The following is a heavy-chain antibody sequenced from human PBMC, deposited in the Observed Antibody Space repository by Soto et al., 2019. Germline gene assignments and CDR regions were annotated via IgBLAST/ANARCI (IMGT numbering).Heavy chain of an antibody. J-gene: IGHJ6*02. V-gene: IGHV3-7*01. D-gene: IGHD3-22*01. CDR2: IKHDGNEK. CDR1: GFMFGTYW. Sequence: PGGSLRLSCAATGFMFGTYWMSWVRQAPGKGLEWVANIKHDGNEKYYADSVKGRFTVSRDNVKNFLHLQMSSLRGDDTGVYFCVRATLSWGHYYFRGLDVWGQGTTVTGLL. CDR3: VRATLSWGHYYFRGLDV.